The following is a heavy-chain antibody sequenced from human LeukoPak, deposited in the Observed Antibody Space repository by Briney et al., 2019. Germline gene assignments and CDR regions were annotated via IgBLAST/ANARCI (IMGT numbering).Heavy chain of an antibody. D-gene: IGHD6-19*01. CDR3: ARGARGLYSSGWAYYFDY. J-gene: IGHJ4*02. Sequence: SETLSLTCTVSGGSISSSSYYWGWIRQPPGKGLEWIGSIYYSGSTYYNPSLKSRVTISVDTSKNQFSLKLSSVTAADTAVYYCARGARGLYSSGWAYYFDYWGQGTLVTVSS. CDR2: IYYSGST. CDR1: GGSISSSSYY. V-gene: IGHV4-39*07.